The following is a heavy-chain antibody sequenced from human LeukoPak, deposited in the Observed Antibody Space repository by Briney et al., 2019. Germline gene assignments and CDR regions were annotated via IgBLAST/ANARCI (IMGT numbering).Heavy chain of an antibody. Sequence: TSQTLSLTCTVSGGSISSGGYYWSWIRQHPGKGLEWIGCIYYSGSTYYNPSLKIRVTISVDTSKNQFSLKLSSVTAADTAVYYCARGLVEDYGPSYYFDYWGQGTLVTVSS. V-gene: IGHV4-31*03. CDR3: ARGLVEDYGPSYYFDY. CDR1: GGSISSGGYY. J-gene: IGHJ4*02. D-gene: IGHD4-17*01. CDR2: IYYSGST.